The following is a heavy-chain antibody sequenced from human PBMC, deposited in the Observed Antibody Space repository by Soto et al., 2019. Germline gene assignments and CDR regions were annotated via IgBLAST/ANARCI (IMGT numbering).Heavy chain of an antibody. V-gene: IGHV3-30*18. J-gene: IGHJ6*03. CDR1: GFTFSSYV. CDR2: ISYDGSEK. D-gene: IGHD2-2*01. CDR3: AKAGEEQLLDYYYDMDV. Sequence: QVQLVESGGGVVQPGRSLRLSCAASGFTFSSYVMHWVRQAPGKGLEWVTLISYDGSEKYYADSVRGRFTISRDNSKNTLYLQMSSLRAEDTAVYYCAKAGEEQLLDYYYDMDVWGKGTRVTVSS.